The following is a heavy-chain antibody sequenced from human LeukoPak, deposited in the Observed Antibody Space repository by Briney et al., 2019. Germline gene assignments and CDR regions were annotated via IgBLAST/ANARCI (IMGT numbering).Heavy chain of an antibody. J-gene: IGHJ4*02. V-gene: IGHV3-23*01. CDR2: ISGSGCST. Sequence: GGCVCLVYPPSGSTVPQECMSWDRQAPGKGLEWVSAISGSGCSTYYADSVKGRCTISRDNSKNSVYLQMNSLRAEDTAVYYCVKGTGWRFAYWGREPWS. CDR3: VKGTGWRFAY. D-gene: IGHD1-1*01. CDR1: GSTVPQEC.